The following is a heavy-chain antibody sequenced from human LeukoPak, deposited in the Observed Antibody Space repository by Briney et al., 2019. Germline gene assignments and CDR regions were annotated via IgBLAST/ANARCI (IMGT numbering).Heavy chain of an antibody. D-gene: IGHD4-17*01. J-gene: IGHJ4*02. V-gene: IGHV1-46*01. CDR3: AGESNDYGDFDY. CDR1: GYTFTSYY. Sequence: GASVKVSCKASGYTFTSYYMHWVRQAPGQGLEWMGIINPSGGSTSYAQKFQGRVTMTRDMSTSTVYMELSSLRSEDTAVYYCAGESNDYGDFDYWGQGTLVTVSS. CDR2: INPSGGST.